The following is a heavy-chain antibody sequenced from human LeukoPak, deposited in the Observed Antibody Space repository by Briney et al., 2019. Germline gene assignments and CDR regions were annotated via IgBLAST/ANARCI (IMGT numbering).Heavy chain of an antibody. CDR1: GLPFSTDA. CDR2: ISGSGDNT. D-gene: IGHD6-19*01. V-gene: IGHV3-23*01. J-gene: IGHJ5*02. CDR3: ARRSSGWFDH. Sequence: GGSLRLSCAASGLPFSTDAMSWVRQAPGKGLEWVSIISGSGDNTYYADSVKGRFTISRDNSKNTLYLQMNSLRAEDTAVYYCARRSSGWFDHWGQGTLVTVSS.